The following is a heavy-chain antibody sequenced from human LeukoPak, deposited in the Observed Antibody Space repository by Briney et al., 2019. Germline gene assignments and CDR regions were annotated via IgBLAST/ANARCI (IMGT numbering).Heavy chain of an antibody. J-gene: IGHJ4*02. CDR1: GFTFKNYA. CDR2: ISWNSGNI. V-gene: IGHV3-9*01. Sequence: GGSLRLSCAASGFTFKNYAMHWVRQAPGKGLEWVSGISWNSGNIGYADSVKGRFTLSRDNSKNTLYLQMNSLRAEDTAVYYCARDGDYYGSGSYYQDYWGQGTLVTVSS. D-gene: IGHD3-10*01. CDR3: ARDGDYYGSGSYYQDY.